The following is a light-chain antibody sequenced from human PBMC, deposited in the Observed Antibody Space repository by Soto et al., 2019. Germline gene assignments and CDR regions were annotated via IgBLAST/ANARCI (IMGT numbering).Light chain of an antibody. J-gene: IGLJ1*01. V-gene: IGLV1-44*01. Sequence: QSVLTQTPSASATPVQRVTISCSGTNSNIGSNTIAWYQQLPGTAPKRLIHSNNQRPSGVPDRFSASKSGTSASLAISGLQSEDEADYYCATWDDSLNGYVFGTGTKATVL. CDR2: SNN. CDR3: ATWDDSLNGYV. CDR1: NSNIGSNT.